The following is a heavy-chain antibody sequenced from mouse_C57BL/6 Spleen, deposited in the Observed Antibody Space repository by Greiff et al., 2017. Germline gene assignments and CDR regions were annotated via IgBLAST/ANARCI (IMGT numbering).Heavy chain of an antibody. Sequence: DVKLVESGGGLVKPGGSLKLSCAASGFTFSSYTMSWVRQTPEKRLEWVATISGGGGNTYYPDSVKGRFTISRDNAKNTLYLQMSSLRSEDTALYYCARRDWTLPYWYFDVWGTGTTVTVSS. CDR1: GFTFSSYT. V-gene: IGHV5-9*01. CDR3: ARRDWTLPYWYFDV. D-gene: IGHD3-3*01. J-gene: IGHJ1*03. CDR2: ISGGGGNT.